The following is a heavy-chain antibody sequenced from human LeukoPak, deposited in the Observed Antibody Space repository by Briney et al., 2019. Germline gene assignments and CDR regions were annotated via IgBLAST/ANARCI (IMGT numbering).Heavy chain of an antibody. D-gene: IGHD3/OR15-3a*01. CDR3: ASYDFSGYDAFDI. V-gene: IGHV3-7*01. CDR2: IKQDGSEK. CDR1: GFTFYNYA. J-gene: IGHJ3*02. Sequence: GGSLRLSCAASGFTFYNYAMHWVRQAPGKGLEWVANIKQDGSEKYYVDSVKGRFTISRDNAKNSLYLQMNSLRAEDTAVYYCASYDFSGYDAFDIWGQGTMVTVSS.